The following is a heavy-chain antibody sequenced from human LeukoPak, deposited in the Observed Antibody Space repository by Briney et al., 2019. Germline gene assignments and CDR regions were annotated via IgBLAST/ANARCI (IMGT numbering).Heavy chain of an antibody. CDR2: MNPNSGNT. Sequence: ASVKVSCTASGYTFTSYDINWVRQAPGQGLEWMGWMNPNSGNTGYAQKFQGRVTMTRNTSISTAYMELSSLRSEDTAVYYCARGYYYDSSGYWGPRNYYYGMDVWGQGTTVTVSS. J-gene: IGHJ6*02. CDR1: GYTFTSYD. CDR3: ARGYYYDSSGYWGPRNYYYGMDV. D-gene: IGHD3-22*01. V-gene: IGHV1-8*01.